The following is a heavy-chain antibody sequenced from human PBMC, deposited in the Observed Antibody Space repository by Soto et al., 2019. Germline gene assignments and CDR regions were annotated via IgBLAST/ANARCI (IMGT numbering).Heavy chain of an antibody. CDR2: ISGSGGST. J-gene: IGHJ4*02. Sequence: LRLSCAASGFTFSSYAMSWVRQAPGQGLEWVSAISGSGGSTYYADSVKGRITISGDNSKNTLYRQMNSLRAEDTAVYYCAKRPSSFRPDDYWGQGTLVTVSS. V-gene: IGHV3-23*01. CDR1: GFTFSSYA. D-gene: IGHD6-6*01. CDR3: AKRPSSFRPDDY.